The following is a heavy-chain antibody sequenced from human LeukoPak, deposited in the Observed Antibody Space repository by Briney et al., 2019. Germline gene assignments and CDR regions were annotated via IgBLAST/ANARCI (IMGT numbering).Heavy chain of an antibody. J-gene: IGHJ3*01. CDR3: AHIEITYAGISRDDAFDV. Sequence: ESGPTLMKPTQTLTLTCTFPGFSLTTTGVGVGWIRRPPGKALEWLAIIYWDDDKRYSPSLRSRLTLSKDTSRNQVVLTMSNMDPVDTATYFCAHIEITYAGISRDDAFDVWGQGTMVTVSS. CDR2: IYWDDDK. V-gene: IGHV2-5*02. CDR1: GFSLTTTGVG. D-gene: IGHD3-16*01.